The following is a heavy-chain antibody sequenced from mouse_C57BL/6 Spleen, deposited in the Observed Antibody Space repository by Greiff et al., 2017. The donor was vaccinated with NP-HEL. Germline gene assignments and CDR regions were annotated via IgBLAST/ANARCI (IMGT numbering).Heavy chain of an antibody. CDR1: GYTFTSYW. D-gene: IGHD1-1*01. J-gene: IGHJ2*01. CDR3: TRGRSTVVAHYFDY. V-gene: IGHV1-5*01. Sequence: EVQLQQSGTVLARPGASVKMSCKTSGYTFTSYWMHWVKQRPGQGLEWIGAIYPGNSDTSYNQKFKGKAKLTAVTSASTAYMELSSLTNEDSAVYYGTRGRSTVVAHYFDYWGQGTTLTVSS. CDR2: IYPGNSDT.